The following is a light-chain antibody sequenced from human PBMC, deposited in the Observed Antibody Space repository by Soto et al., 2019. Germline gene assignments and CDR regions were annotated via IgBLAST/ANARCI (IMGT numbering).Light chain of an antibody. CDR3: VAWHDSQNGPV. Sequence: QSVLTQPSSASGTPGQTVTITCSGSSSNIGSSTVNWYQQLPGVAPKLLIYSNDQRPSGVPDRFSGSASGTSASLAINGLQSGDEAEFFCVAWHDSQNGPVFGGGTKLTVL. CDR2: SND. V-gene: IGLV1-44*01. J-gene: IGLJ3*02. CDR1: SSNIGSST.